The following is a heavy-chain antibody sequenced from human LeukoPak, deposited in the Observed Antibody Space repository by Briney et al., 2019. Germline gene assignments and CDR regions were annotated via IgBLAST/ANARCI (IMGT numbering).Heavy chain of an antibody. V-gene: IGHV4-30-4*08. D-gene: IGHD4-11*01. CDR2: IYYSGST. J-gene: IGHJ4*02. Sequence: PSGTLSLTCTVSGGSISSGDYYWSWIRQPPGKGLEWIGYIYYSGSTYYNPSLKSRVTISVDTSKNQFSLKLSSVTAADTAVYYCAREVKIGPLSTVTTYFDYWGQGTLVTVSS. CDR3: AREVKIGPLSTVTTYFDY. CDR1: GGSISSGDYY.